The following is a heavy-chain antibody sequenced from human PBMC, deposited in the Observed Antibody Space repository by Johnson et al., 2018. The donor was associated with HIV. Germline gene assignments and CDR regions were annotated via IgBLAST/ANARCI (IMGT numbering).Heavy chain of an antibody. J-gene: IGHJ3*02. V-gene: IGHV3-11*04. CDR2: ISSSGTTI. Sequence: QVQLVESGGGLVKPGGSLRLSCVASGFTFSDYYMSWIRQAPGKGLEWVSYISSSGTTIYSADSVQGRFTTSRDNAKNSLYLQMNSLRAEDTAVYYCARSKDCIVGTCPDAFDIWGQGTLVMVSS. CDR1: GFTFSDYY. CDR3: ARSKDCIVGTCPDAFDI. D-gene: IGHD2-15*01.